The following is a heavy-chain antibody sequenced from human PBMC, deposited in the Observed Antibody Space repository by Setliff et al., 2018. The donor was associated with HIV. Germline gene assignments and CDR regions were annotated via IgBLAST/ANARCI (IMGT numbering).Heavy chain of an antibody. CDR1: GFTFDDFG. CDR2: INWNGGRT. D-gene: IGHD1-26*01. V-gene: IGHV3-20*04. J-gene: IGHJ6*03. Sequence: GGSLRLSCAASGFTFDDFGMTWVRQAPGKGLEWVSGINWNGGRTGYADSVTGRFTVSRDNAKNALYLQMNSLRVEDTALYYCARERMGRGYYYYLDVWGKGTTVTVSS. CDR3: ARERMGRGYYYYLDV.